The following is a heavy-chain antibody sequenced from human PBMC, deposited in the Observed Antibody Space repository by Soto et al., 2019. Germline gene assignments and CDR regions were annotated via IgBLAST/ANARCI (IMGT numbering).Heavy chain of an antibody. J-gene: IGHJ5*02. Sequence: GGSLRLSCAASGFTFSSYSMNWVRQAPGKGLEWVSYISSSSSTIYYADSVKGRFTISRDNAKNTLYLQMNSLRAEDTAVYYCAREGIAALLGWFDPWGQGTLVTVSS. D-gene: IGHD6-13*01. CDR2: ISSSSSTI. V-gene: IGHV3-48*04. CDR3: AREGIAALLGWFDP. CDR1: GFTFSSYS.